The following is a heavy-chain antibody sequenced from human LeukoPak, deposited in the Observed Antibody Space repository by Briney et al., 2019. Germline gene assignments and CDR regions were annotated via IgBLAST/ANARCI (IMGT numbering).Heavy chain of an antibody. Sequence: PSETLSLTCSVSGVSISTYYWSWIRQPAGQGLEWIGRISPSGDPNYNPSLKSRVAMSVDTSKNHFSLKLSSVTAADTAVYYCARALDYYDSSGYSWGQGTLVTVSS. D-gene: IGHD3-22*01. CDR1: GVSISTYY. J-gene: IGHJ5*02. CDR2: ISPSGDP. CDR3: ARALDYYDSSGYS. V-gene: IGHV4-4*07.